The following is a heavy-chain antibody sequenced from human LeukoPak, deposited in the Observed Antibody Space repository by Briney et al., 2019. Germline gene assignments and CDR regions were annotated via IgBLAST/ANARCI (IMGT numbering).Heavy chain of an antibody. J-gene: IGHJ6*04. D-gene: IGHD3-10*02. CDR1: GFTFSSYD. CDR2: ISSRASAV. Sequence: GGSLRLSCAASGFTFSSYDMNWVRQAPGKGLEWVSYISSRASAVYYADSVKGRFTISRDNAKNSLYLQMNSLRAEDTAVYYCAELGITMIGGVWGKRTTVTISS. V-gene: IGHV3-48*03. CDR3: AELGITMIGGV.